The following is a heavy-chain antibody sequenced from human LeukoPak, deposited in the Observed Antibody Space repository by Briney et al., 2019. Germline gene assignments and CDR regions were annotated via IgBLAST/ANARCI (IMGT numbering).Heavy chain of an antibody. CDR2: IYYSGTT. Sequence: SETLSLTCAVYGGSFSGYYWSWIRQPPGKGLERIGYIYYSGTTNYNPSLKSRVTISVDTSKNQFSLKLSSVTAADTAVYYCARQAYSSGWYFDYWGQGTLVTVSS. J-gene: IGHJ4*02. V-gene: IGHV4-59*08. CDR1: GGSFSGYY. D-gene: IGHD6-19*01. CDR3: ARQAYSSGWYFDY.